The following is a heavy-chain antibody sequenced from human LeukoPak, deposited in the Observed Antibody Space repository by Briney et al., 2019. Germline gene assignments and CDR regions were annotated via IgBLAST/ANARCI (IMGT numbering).Heavy chain of an antibody. CDR2: ISSSGSTI. J-gene: IGHJ4*02. CDR3: ARIYDSSGYYMDY. V-gene: IGHV3-48*03. D-gene: IGHD3-22*01. CDR1: GFTFSSYE. Sequence: GGSLRLPCAASGFTFSSYEMNWVRQAPGKGLEWVSYISSSGSTIYYADSVKGRFTISRDNAKNSLYLQMNSLRAEDTAVYYCARIYDSSGYYMDYWGQGTLVTVSS.